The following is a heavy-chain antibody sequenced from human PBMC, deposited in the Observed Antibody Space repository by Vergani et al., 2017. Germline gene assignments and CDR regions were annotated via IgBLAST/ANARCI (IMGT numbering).Heavy chain of an antibody. CDR1: GGSISSYY. V-gene: IGHV4-59*01. Sequence: QVQLQESGPGLVKPSETLSLTCTVSGGSISSYYWSWIRQPPGKGLEWIGYIYYSGSTNYNPSLKSRVTISVDTSKNQFSLKLSSVTAADTAVYYCARDEIVVVTRSLYYYYGMDVWGQGTTVTVSS. D-gene: IGHD3-22*01. CDR3: ARDEIVVVTRSLYYYYGMDV. CDR2: IYYSGST. J-gene: IGHJ6*02.